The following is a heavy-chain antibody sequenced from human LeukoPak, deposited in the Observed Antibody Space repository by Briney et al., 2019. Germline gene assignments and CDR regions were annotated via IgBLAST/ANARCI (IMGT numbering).Heavy chain of an antibody. D-gene: IGHD6-19*01. V-gene: IGHV4-61*01. Sequence: SETLSLTCSVSGGSVSSGFYYWSWIRQPPGKGLEWIRYVYYNGSTTYNPSLKSRVTISVDTSKNQFSLKLSSVTAADTAVYYCARDLLSTAGYFDYWGQGTLVTVSS. J-gene: IGHJ4*02. CDR3: ARDLLSTAGYFDY. CDR1: GGSVSSGFYY. CDR2: VYYNGST.